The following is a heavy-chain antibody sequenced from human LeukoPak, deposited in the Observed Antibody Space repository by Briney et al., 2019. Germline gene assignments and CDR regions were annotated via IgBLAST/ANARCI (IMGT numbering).Heavy chain of an antibody. V-gene: IGHV1-18*01. D-gene: IGHD3-22*01. Sequence: ASVKVSCKASGYTFTSYGISWVRQAPGQGLEWMGWISAYNGNTNYAQKLQGRVTITTDTSTSTAYMELRSLRSDDTAVYYCATDRGVDYYDSSGYWKNWGQGTLVTVSS. CDR2: ISAYNGNT. CDR3: ATDRGVDYYDSSGYWKN. CDR1: GYTFTSYG. J-gene: IGHJ4*02.